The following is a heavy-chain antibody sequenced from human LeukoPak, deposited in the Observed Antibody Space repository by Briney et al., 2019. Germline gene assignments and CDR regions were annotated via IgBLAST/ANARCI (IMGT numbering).Heavy chain of an antibody. CDR2: ISGYNGNT. Sequence: ASVKVSCKASGYTFTNYGISWVRQAPGQGLEWMGWISGYNGNTNYAQNLQGRVTVTIVTSTSTAYMELRSLRSDDTAVYYCARWSGGSDWLYHYGMDVWGQGTTVTVSS. J-gene: IGHJ6*02. CDR3: ARWSGGSDWLYHYGMDV. D-gene: IGHD6-19*01. V-gene: IGHV1-18*01. CDR1: GYTFTNYG.